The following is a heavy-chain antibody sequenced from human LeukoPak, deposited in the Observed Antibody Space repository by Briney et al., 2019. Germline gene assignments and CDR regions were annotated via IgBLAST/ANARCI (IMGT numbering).Heavy chain of an antibody. V-gene: IGHV4-34*01. J-gene: IGHJ4*02. CDR3: ASIGSSWDDFDY. CDR1: GGSFSGYY. D-gene: IGHD6-13*01. CDR2: INHSGST. Sequence: SETLSLTCAVYGGSFSGYYWSWIRQPPGKGLEWIGEINHSGSTNYNPSLKSRVTISVDTSKNQFSLKLSSVTAADTAVYYCASIGSSWDDFDYWGQGTLVTVSS.